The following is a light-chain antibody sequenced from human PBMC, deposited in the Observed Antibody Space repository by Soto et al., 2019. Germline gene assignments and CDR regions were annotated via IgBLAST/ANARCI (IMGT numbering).Light chain of an antibody. V-gene: IGLV2-8*01. CDR3: SSYAGSNNLV. Sequence: QSALTQPPSASGSPGQSVTISCTGTSSDVGYYNYVCWYQQHPGKAPKLMIYEVSKRPSGVPDRFSGSKSGNTASLTVSGLQADDEADYYCSSYAGSNNLVFGGGTKLTV. J-gene: IGLJ2*01. CDR2: EVS. CDR1: SSDVGYYNY.